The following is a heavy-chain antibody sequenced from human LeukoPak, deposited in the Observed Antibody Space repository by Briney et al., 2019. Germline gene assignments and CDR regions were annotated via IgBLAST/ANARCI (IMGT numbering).Heavy chain of an antibody. CDR1: GDSISSTNW. D-gene: IGHD2/OR15-2a*01. Sequence: SETLSLTCAVSGDSISSTNWWTWVRQPPGKGLEWIGEIYHSGSTNYNPSLKSRVTISVDKSKNQFSLKLTSVTAADTAVYCCARINNQSKYRNTLDYWGQGTLVTVSS. J-gene: IGHJ4*02. CDR2: IYHSGST. V-gene: IGHV4-4*01. CDR3: ARINNQSKYRNTLDY.